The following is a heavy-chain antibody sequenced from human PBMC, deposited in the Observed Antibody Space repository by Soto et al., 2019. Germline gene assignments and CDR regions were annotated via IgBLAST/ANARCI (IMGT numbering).Heavy chain of an antibody. V-gene: IGHV3-74*01. CDR1: GFTFSYYW. D-gene: IGHD1-26*01. CDR3: ARGDRGASNL. CDR2: IHSDGSST. Sequence: EVQLVESGGGLVRPGGSLRLSCAASGFTFSYYWMHWVRQAPGKGLVWVSRIHSDGSSTTYADFVKGRFIISRDNARNTVDLQMNSVRVEDTAVYYCARGDRGASNLWGQGTVVTVSS. J-gene: IGHJ3*01.